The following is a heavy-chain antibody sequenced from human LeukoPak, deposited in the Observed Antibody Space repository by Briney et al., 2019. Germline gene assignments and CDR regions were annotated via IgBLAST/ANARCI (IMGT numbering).Heavy chain of an antibody. V-gene: IGHV4-34*01. Sequence: PSETLSLTCAVYGGSFSGYYWSWIRQPPGKGLEWIGEINHSGSTNYNPSLKSRVTISVDTSKNQFSLRLSSVTAADTAVYYCARFKLRFLYYFDYWGQGTLVTVSS. CDR2: INHSGST. CDR1: GGSFSGYY. D-gene: IGHD3-3*01. CDR3: ARFKLRFLYYFDY. J-gene: IGHJ4*02.